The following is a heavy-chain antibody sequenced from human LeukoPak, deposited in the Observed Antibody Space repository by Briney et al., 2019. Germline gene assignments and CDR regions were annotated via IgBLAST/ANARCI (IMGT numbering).Heavy chain of an antibody. Sequence: PSETLSLTCTVSGGSISSYYWSWIRQPPGKGLEWIGYIYYSGSTNYNPSLKSRVTISVDTSKNQFSLKLSSVTAADTAVYYCARGGGSSSSPYWGQGTLVTVSS. CDR3: ARGGGSSSSPY. V-gene: IGHV4-59*01. CDR2: IYYSGST. J-gene: IGHJ4*02. CDR1: GGSISSYY. D-gene: IGHD6-6*01.